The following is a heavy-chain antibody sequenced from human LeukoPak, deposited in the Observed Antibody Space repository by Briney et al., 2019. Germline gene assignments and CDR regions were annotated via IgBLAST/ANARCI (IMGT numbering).Heavy chain of an antibody. D-gene: IGHD3-16*01. CDR1: GGSISSGGYY. Sequence: SSETLSLTCTVSGGSISSGGYYWSWIRQPPGKGLEWIGYIYHSGSTYYNPSLKSRVTISVDTSKNQFSLKLSSVTAADTAVYYCASALSRGWAVAFDIWGQGTMVTVSS. CDR3: ASALSRGWAVAFDI. J-gene: IGHJ3*02. V-gene: IGHV4-30-2*01. CDR2: IYHSGST.